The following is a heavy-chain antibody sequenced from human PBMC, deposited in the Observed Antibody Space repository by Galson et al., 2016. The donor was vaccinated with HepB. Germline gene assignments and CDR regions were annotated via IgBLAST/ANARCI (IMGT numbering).Heavy chain of an antibody. CDR3: ARGPRYYDTNGYFDY. CDR2: ISYDGTKR. CDR1: GLSFRSYG. Sequence: SLRLSCAASGLSFRSYGMHWVRQAPGKGLEWVAVISYDGTKRSYGDSVRGRFTISRDNSKNTLYLEMNSPRAEDTAVYYCARGPRYYDTNGYFDYWGQGILVTVSS. V-gene: IGHV3-30*03. J-gene: IGHJ4*02. D-gene: IGHD3-22*01.